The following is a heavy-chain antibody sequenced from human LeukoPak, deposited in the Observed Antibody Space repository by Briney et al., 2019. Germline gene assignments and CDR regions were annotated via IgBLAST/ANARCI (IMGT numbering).Heavy chain of an antibody. CDR3: ARGDPTATDV. CDR2: INHSGST. V-gene: IGHV4-34*01. J-gene: IGHJ6*04. Sequence: SETLSLTCAVYGGSFSGYYWNWIRQPPGKGLEWIGEINHSGSTNYNPSLKSRVTISVDTSKNQFSLKLSSVTGAGTAVFYCARGDPTATDVWGKGNTVTVSS. CDR1: GGSFSGYY.